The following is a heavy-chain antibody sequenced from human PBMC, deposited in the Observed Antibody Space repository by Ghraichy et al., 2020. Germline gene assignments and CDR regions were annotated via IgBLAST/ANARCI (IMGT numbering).Heavy chain of an antibody. CDR3: AKGPSLQVVPAAIGAPHPLYFDY. CDR2: ISWDGGST. Sequence: GGSLRLSCAASGFTFDDYTMHWVRQAPGKGLEWVSLISWDGGSTYYADSVKGRFTISRDNSKNSLYLQMNSLRTEDTALYYCAKGPSLQVVPAAIGAPHPLYFDYWGQGTLVTVSS. J-gene: IGHJ4*02. D-gene: IGHD2-2*01. CDR1: GFTFDDYT. V-gene: IGHV3-43*01.